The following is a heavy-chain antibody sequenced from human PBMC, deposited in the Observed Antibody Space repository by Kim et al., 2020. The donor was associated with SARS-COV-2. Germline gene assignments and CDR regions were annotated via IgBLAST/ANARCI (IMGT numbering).Heavy chain of an antibody. J-gene: IGHJ4*02. CDR3: ARVDSGNHFFGY. Sequence: YYAGSVEGRFTISRDNAKNSLYLQMNSLGAEDTAVYYCARVDSGNHFFGYWGQGTLVTVSS. D-gene: IGHD6-13*01. V-gene: IGHV3-21*01.